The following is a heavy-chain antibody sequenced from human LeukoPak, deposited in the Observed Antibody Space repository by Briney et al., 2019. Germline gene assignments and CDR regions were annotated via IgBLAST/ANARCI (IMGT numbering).Heavy chain of an antibody. V-gene: IGHV4-4*07. D-gene: IGHD3-9*01. J-gene: IGHJ4*02. CDR1: GGSISSYY. Sequence: SETLSLTCTVSGGSISSYYWNWIRQPAGKGLEWIGRIHTSGSTNYNPSLKSRVTMSVDTSKNKFSLKLSSVTAADTAVYYCARHGTTYYDILTGYPNPYYFDYWGQGTLVTVSS. CDR3: ARHGTTYYDILTGYPNPYYFDY. CDR2: IHTSGST.